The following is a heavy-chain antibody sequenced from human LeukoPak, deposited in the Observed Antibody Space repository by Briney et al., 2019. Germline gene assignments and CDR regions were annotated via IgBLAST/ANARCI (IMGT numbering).Heavy chain of an antibody. J-gene: IGHJ3*02. CDR3: AKDPHSRRLINAFDI. CDR1: GFTFSSYS. CDR2: ISSSSSYI. Sequence: GGSLRLSCAASGFTFSSYSMNWVRQAPGKGLEWVSSISSSSSYIYYADSVKGRFTISRDNAKNSLYLQMDSLRAEDTAVYYCAKDPHSRRLINAFDIWGQGTMVTVSS. D-gene: IGHD3-16*01. V-gene: IGHV3-21*04.